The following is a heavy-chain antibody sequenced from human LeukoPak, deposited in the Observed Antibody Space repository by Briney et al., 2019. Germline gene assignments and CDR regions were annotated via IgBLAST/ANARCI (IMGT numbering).Heavy chain of an antibody. J-gene: IGHJ4*02. CDR3: ARETEMANLDY. Sequence: PGGSLRLSCTASGFTFSSYWMNWVRQAPGKGLEGVANIKQDGSEKYYVDSVKGRFTISRDNAKKSLYLQMNSLRAEDTAVYYCARETEMANLDYWGQGTLVTVSS. CDR2: IKQDGSEK. CDR1: GFTFSSYW. D-gene: IGHD5-24*01. V-gene: IGHV3-7*04.